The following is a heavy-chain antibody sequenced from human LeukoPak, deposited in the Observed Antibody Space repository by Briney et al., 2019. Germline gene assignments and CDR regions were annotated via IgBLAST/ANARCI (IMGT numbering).Heavy chain of an antibody. D-gene: IGHD6-13*01. J-gene: IGHJ4*02. Sequence: GGSLRLSCAASGFIFSNYGMYWVRQAPGKGLEWVAVISYDGSNKYYADSVKGRFTISRDNSENTLSLQMNSLRAEDTAVYYCAKEGHGGSSWPYYFDYWGQGTLVTVSS. CDR3: AKEGHGGSSWPYYFDY. CDR2: ISYDGSNK. V-gene: IGHV3-30*18. CDR1: GFIFSNYG.